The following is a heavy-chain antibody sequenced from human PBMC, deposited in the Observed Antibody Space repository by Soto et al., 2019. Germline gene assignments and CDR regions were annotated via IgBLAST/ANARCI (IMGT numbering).Heavy chain of an antibody. J-gene: IGHJ5*02. Sequence: SSETLSLTCAVYGGSFSGYYWSWIRQPPGKGLEWIGEINHSGSTNYNPSLKSRVTISVDTSKNQFSLKLSSVTAADTAVYYCARVLYSSSSRGWFDPWGQGTLVTVSS. CDR1: GGSFSGYY. CDR2: INHSGST. CDR3: ARVLYSSSSRGWFDP. V-gene: IGHV4-34*01. D-gene: IGHD6-6*01.